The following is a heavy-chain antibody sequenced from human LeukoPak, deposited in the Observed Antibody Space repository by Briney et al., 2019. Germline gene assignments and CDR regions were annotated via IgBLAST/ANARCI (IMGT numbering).Heavy chain of an antibody. CDR2: ISAYNGNT. CDR1: GYTFTSYG. Sequence: SVKVSCKASGYTFTSYGISWVRQAPGQGLEWMGWISAYNGNTNYAQKLQGRVTMTTDTSTSTAYMELRSLRSEDTAVYYCARGPITPRDYYYYYYYMDVWGKGTTVTVSS. V-gene: IGHV1-18*01. J-gene: IGHJ6*03. D-gene: IGHD3-16*01. CDR3: ARGPITPRDYYYYYYYMDV.